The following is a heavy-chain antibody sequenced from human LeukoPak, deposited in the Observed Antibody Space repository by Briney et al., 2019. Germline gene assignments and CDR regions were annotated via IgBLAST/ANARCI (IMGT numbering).Heavy chain of an antibody. V-gene: IGHV3-23*01. D-gene: IGHD6-19*01. CDR2: ISGSGDTT. CDR3: AVTAKQWLATLGIESDY. Sequence: AGGSLRLSCAASGFTFNNYAMTWVRQAPGKGLEWVSGISGSGDTTYYADSVKGRFTISRDNSKNTLSLQLNSLRAEDTAVYYCAVTAKQWLATLGIESDYWGQGTLVTVSS. J-gene: IGHJ4*02. CDR1: GFTFNNYA.